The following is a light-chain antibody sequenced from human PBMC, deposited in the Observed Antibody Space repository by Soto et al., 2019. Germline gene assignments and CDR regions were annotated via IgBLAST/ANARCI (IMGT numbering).Light chain of an antibody. CDR2: VAT. J-gene: IGKJ5*01. CDR1: QDISRW. CDR3: AQAHSFPLT. Sequence: DIQMTQSPSSVSASIGDRVTITCRASQDISRWLAWYQQKPGRAPKLLIYVATKLQTGVPSRFSGSRSGTDFTLTITSLQPEDFPTYFCAQAHSFPLTFGQATRLQMK. V-gene: IGKV1-12*01.